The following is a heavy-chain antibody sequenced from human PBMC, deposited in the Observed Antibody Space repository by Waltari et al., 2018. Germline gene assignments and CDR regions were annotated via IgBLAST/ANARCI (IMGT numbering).Heavy chain of an antibody. CDR3: ARECCSSTSPDIDY. V-gene: IGHV3-48*03. CDR1: GLPFSSYE. Sequence: EVRLVESGGGSVQPGGSLGPSCAAPGLPFSSYEMNWLRQPPGKGLEWVSYISSSGSTIYYADSVKGRFTISRDNAKNSLYLQMNSLRAEDTAVYYCARECCSSTSPDIDYWGQGTLVTVSS. CDR2: ISSSGSTI. D-gene: IGHD2-2*01. J-gene: IGHJ4*02.